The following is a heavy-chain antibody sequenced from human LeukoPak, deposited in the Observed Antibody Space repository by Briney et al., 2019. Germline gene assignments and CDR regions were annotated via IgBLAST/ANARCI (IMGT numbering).Heavy chain of an antibody. Sequence: SETLSLNCTVSDDFSSKFYWSWIRQPPGKGLEWIGHLFLSGATNYSPSLKSRLTMSVDRSKMHFSLRLTSVTAADTAVYFCARTDPLGFFDYWGQGMLVTVSS. CDR2: LFLSGAT. D-gene: IGHD3-10*01. V-gene: IGHV4-59*01. CDR1: DDFSSKFY. CDR3: ARTDPLGFFDY. J-gene: IGHJ4*02.